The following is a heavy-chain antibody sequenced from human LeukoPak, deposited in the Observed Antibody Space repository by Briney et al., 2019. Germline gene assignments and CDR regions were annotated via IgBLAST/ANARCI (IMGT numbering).Heavy chain of an antibody. CDR2: IYYSGST. CDR3: ARTDILTGRDFDY. V-gene: IGHV4-59*01. J-gene: IGHJ4*02. D-gene: IGHD3-9*01. Sequence: ASETLSLTCTVSGGSISSYYWSWIRQPPGKGLEWIGYIYYSGSTNYNPSLKSRVTISVDTSKNQFSLKLSSVTAADTAVYYCARTDILTGRDFDYWGQGTLVTVSS. CDR1: GGSISSYY.